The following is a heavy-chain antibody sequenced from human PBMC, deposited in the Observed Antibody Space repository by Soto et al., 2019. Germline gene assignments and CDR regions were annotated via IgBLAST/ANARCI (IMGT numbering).Heavy chain of an antibody. J-gene: IGHJ3*02. CDR2: IKEDGSEK. CDR1: GFTFSSYA. Sequence: GSLRLSCAASGFTFSSYAMSWVRQAPGKGLECVANIKEDGSEKSYVDSVEGRFTISRDNAKNSLYLQMNSLRVEDTAVYYCARDPEFSAFDIWGQGTMVTVSS. V-gene: IGHV3-7*01. CDR3: ARDPEFSAFDI.